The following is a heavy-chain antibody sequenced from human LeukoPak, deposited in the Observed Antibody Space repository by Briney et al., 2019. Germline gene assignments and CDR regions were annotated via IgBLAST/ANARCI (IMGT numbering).Heavy chain of an antibody. CDR2: FDPEDGET. CDR3: APDPIMSRGVNFDY. J-gene: IGHJ4*02. V-gene: IGHV1-24*01. CDR1: GYTLTELS. D-gene: IGHD3-10*01. Sequence: GASVKVSCKVSGYTLTELSMHWVRQAPGNGLEWMGGFDPEDGETIYAQKLQGKGTMTEDAATDTAYMELSSLSSEDTAVYNCAPDPIMSRGVNFDYWGQGTPVTASS.